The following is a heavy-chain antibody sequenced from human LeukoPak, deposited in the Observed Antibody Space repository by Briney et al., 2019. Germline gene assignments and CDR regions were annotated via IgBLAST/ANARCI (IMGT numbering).Heavy chain of an antibody. J-gene: IGHJ6*02. CDR3: AKDFPHYYEVPHGMDV. Sequence: GGSLRLSCAASGFGFGQYEMNWVRQAPGEGLGWIAYISVRAGTIYYGDSAEGRFTISRDDAKNSLYLQMNGLRVEDTAIYYCAKDFPHYYEVPHGMDVWGQGTTVTV. CDR2: ISVRAGTI. D-gene: IGHD3-22*01. CDR1: GFGFGQYE. V-gene: IGHV3-48*03.